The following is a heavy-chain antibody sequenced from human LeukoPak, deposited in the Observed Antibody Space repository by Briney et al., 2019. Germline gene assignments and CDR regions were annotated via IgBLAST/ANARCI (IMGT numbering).Heavy chain of an antibody. D-gene: IGHD3-3*01. CDR2: ISISNTYI. CDR1: GFSFSSCS. CDR3: VRDFRFLEDY. Sequence: GGALRLSCAASGFSFSSCSMNWVRQAPGKGLEWVSSISISNTYIYYVDSVKGRFTISRDNAKSSLYLQMNSLRAEDTAVYYCVRDFRFLEDYWGQGTLVTVSS. J-gene: IGHJ4*02. V-gene: IGHV3-21*01.